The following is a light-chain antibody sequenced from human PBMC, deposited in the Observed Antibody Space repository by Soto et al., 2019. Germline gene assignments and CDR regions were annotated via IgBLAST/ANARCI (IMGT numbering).Light chain of an antibody. CDR3: QQYNNWPET. CDR2: GAS. J-gene: IGKJ1*01. CDR1: QSVSSN. V-gene: IGKV3-15*01. Sequence: EIVMTQSPATLSVSPWERATLSCRASQSVSSNLAWYQQKPGQAPRLLIYGASTRATDVPARFSGSGSGTEFTLTISSLQSEDFAVYYCQQYNNWPETFGQGTKVDIK.